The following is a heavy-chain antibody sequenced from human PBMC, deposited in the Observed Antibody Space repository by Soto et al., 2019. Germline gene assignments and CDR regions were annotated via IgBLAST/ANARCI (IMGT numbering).Heavy chain of an antibody. D-gene: IGHD5-12*01. J-gene: IGHJ4*02. V-gene: IGHV3-11*01. Sequence: PGGSLRLSCAASGFTFSDYYMSWIRQAPGKGLEWVSYMSTSGRTKYYADSVKGRFTISRDNARNSLYLHMTTLTAADTAVYYCVRGFGGYAVDYWGQGTLVTVSS. CDR2: MSTSGRTK. CDR1: GFTFSDYY. CDR3: VRGFGGYAVDY.